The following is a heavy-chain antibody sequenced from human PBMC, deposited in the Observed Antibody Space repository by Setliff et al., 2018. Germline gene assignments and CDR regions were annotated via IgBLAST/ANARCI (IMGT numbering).Heavy chain of an antibody. D-gene: IGHD5-18*01. CDR3: ARNIGMGQRDYFDY. Sequence: GASVKVSCKASGGTFNTYAINWVRQAPGQGLAWMGGIVPVFGTRNYAQKFQGRVTFSADDSANTAYMELTSLTSEDTAVYYCARNIGMGQRDYFDYWGQGTVVTVPQ. CDR2: IVPVFGTR. J-gene: IGHJ4*02. CDR1: GGTFNTYA. V-gene: IGHV1-69*13.